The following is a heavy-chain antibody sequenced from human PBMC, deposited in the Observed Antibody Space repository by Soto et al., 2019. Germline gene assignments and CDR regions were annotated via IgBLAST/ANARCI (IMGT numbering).Heavy chain of an antibody. CDR3: AKDRAPIFGVPYGYFDY. Sequence: EVQLVESGGGLVQPGRSLRLSCAASGFTFDDYAMHWVRQAPGKGLEWVSGISWNSGSIGYADSVKGRFTISRDNAKNSLYLQMNSLRAEDTALYYCAKDRAPIFGVPYGYFDYWGQGTLVTVSS. CDR1: GFTFDDYA. D-gene: IGHD3-3*01. CDR2: ISWNSGSI. J-gene: IGHJ4*02. V-gene: IGHV3-9*01.